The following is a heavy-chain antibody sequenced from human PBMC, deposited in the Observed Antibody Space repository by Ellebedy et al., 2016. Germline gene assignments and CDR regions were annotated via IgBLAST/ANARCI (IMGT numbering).Heavy chain of an antibody. CDR3: AGHSPGDPYYFDY. D-gene: IGHD3-16*01. J-gene: IGHJ4*02. CDR1: GYTFTSYG. Sequence: ASVKVSCXASGYTFTSYGISWVRQAPGQGLEWMGIINPSGGSTSYAQKFQGRVTMTGDTSTSTVYMELSSLRSEDTAVYYCAGHSPGDPYYFDYWGQGTLVTVSS. V-gene: IGHV1-46*01. CDR2: INPSGGST.